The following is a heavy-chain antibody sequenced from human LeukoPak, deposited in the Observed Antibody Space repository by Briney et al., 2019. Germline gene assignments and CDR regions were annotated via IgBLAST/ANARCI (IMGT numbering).Heavy chain of an antibody. D-gene: IGHD5-12*01. CDR1: RGSISGSIRSYY. CDR3: ARIPLGYSGAYYFDY. Sequence: SETLSLTCTVSRGSISGSIRSYYWSWLRQPPGKGLERIGYISSSGSVNDNPSLRSRVTISVDTSKNQFFLSLSSVSAADTAVYYCARIPLGYSGAYYFDYWGQGTLVTVSP. J-gene: IGHJ4*02. V-gene: IGHV4-4*09. CDR2: ISSSGSV.